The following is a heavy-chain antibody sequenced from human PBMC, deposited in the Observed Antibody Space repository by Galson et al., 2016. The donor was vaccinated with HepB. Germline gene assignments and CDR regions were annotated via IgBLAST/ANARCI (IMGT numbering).Heavy chain of an antibody. J-gene: IGHJ5*02. Sequence: QSGAEVKKPGESLRISCKGSGYTFSNYWISWVRQMPGKGLEWMGRIDPSDSYSNYSPSFQGHVTISADKSIGTSYLQWSSLKASDTAMYYCARAEDTSGYYSSWGQGTLVTVSS. CDR2: IDPSDSYS. V-gene: IGHV5-10-1*01. CDR3: ARAEDTSGYYSS. D-gene: IGHD3-22*01. CDR1: GYTFSNYW.